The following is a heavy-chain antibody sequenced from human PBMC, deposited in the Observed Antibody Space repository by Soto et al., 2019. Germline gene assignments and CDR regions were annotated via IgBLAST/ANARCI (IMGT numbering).Heavy chain of an antibody. CDR3: ARTVTTVTSPYYFDY. CDR1: GGSFSGYS. D-gene: IGHD4-17*01. J-gene: IGHJ4*02. V-gene: IGHV4-34*01. CDR2: IYHSGST. Sequence: SETLSLTCAVYGGSFSGYSWSWIRQPPGKGLEWIGEIYHSGSTKYNPSLTSRVTISVDTSKNQFSLKLSSVTVADTAMYYCARTVTTVTSPYYFDYWGQGTLVTVSS.